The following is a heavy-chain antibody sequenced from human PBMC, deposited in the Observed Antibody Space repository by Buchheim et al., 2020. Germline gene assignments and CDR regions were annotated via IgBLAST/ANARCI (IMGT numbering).Heavy chain of an antibody. CDR3: AKDYCANGVCVVDY. CDR1: GFTFSSYG. Sequence: QVQLVESGGGVVQPGRSLRLSCAASGFTFSSYGMHWVRQAPGKGLEWVAVISYDGSNKYYADSVKGRFTISRDISKNTLHLQMNSLRAEDTAVYYCAKDYCANGVCVVDYWGQGTL. CDR2: ISYDGSNK. D-gene: IGHD2-8*01. V-gene: IGHV3-30*18. J-gene: IGHJ4*02.